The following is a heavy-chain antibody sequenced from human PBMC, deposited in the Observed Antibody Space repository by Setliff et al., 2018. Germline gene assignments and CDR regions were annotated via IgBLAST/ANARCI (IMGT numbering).Heavy chain of an antibody. J-gene: IGHJ3*02. D-gene: IGHD5-12*01. CDR3: ARSPPNGYNLGPGCFDI. CDR2: IYPGDSDT. V-gene: IGHV5-51*01. CDR1: GYSFTSYW. Sequence: PGESLKISCKGSGYSFTSYWIGWVRQMPGKGLEWMGIIYPGDSDTRYSPSFQGQVTISADKSISTAYPQWSSLKASDTAMYYCARSPPNGYNLGPGCFDIWGQGTMVTVSS.